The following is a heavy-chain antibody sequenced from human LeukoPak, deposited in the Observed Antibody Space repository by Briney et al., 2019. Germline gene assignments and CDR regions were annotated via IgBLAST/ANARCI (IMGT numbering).Heavy chain of an antibody. Sequence: SETLSLTCAVYGGSFSGYYWSWIRQPPGKGLEWIGEINHSGSTNYNPSLKSRVTISVDTSKNQFSLKLSSVTAADTAVYYCARDRIPYDFWSGYYRYNWFDPWGQGTLVTVSS. V-gene: IGHV4-34*01. J-gene: IGHJ5*02. D-gene: IGHD3-3*01. CDR1: GGSFSGYY. CDR3: ARDRIPYDFWSGYYRYNWFDP. CDR2: INHSGST.